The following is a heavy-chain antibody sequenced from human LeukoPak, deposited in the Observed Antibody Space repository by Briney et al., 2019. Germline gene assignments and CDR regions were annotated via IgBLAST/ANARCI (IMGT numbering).Heavy chain of an antibody. CDR1: GFTFTNYA. J-gene: IGHJ4*02. V-gene: IGHV3-23*01. CDR3: AKRWQGDGYNFDH. D-gene: IGHD5-24*01. CDR2: ISVSGGST. Sequence: GGSLRLSCAASGFTFTNYAMNWVCQAPGKGLEWVSTISVSGGSTFYADSVKGRFTISRDNSKNTLYLQMDSLRAEDTAVYYCAKRWQGDGYNFDHWGQGTLVTVSS.